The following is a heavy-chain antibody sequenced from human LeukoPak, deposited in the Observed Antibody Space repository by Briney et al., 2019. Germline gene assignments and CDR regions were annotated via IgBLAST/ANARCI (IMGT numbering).Heavy chain of an antibody. CDR1: EFTFSRRA. D-gene: IGHD2-21*02. CDR3: ATLLVTATAYFDY. CDR2: ISDSGGDT. V-gene: IGHV3-23*01. J-gene: IGHJ4*02. Sequence: AGGSLRLSCAASEFTFSRRAMTWVRQAPGKGLEWVSVISDSGGDTFYADSVTGRFTISRDNSKKTLYLQMNRLRAEDTAVYYCATLLVTATAYFDYWGQGTLVTVSS.